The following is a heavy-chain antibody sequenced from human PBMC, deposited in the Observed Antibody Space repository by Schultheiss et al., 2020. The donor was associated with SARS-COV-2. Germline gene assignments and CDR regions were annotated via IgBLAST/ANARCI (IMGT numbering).Heavy chain of an antibody. V-gene: IGHV5-51*01. D-gene: IGHD3-10*01. CDR1: GYSFTSYW. Sequence: GGSLRLSCKGSGYSFTSYWIGWVRQMPGKGLEWMGIIYPGDSDTRYSPSFQGQVTISADKSISTAYLQWSSLKASDTAMYYCARLFDGSGSYVVDYYYGMDVWVQGTTVTVSS. CDR3: ARLFDGSGSYVVDYYYGMDV. CDR2: IYPGDSDT. J-gene: IGHJ6*02.